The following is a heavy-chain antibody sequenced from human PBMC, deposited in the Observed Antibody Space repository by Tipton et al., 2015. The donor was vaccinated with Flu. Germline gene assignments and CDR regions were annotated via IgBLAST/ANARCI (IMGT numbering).Heavy chain of an antibody. J-gene: IGHJ4*02. V-gene: IGHV3-15*01. D-gene: IGHD3-22*01. Sequence: SLRLSCAASGITFSKAWMSWVRQAPGKGPEWVGRIKSKTDGGTTDYAAFVKDRFTISRDDSRNMVYLQMNSLETEDTAIYYCTTGVVVIWGPGTLVTVSS. CDR3: TTGVVVI. CDR1: GITFSKAW. CDR2: IKSKTDGGTT.